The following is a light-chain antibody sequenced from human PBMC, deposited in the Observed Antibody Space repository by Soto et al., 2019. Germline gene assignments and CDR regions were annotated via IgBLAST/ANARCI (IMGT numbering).Light chain of an antibody. CDR1: QSVSNY. J-gene: IGKJ1*01. Sequence: DIQMTQSPSTLSASFGDIFTITFRASQSVSNYLAWYQQKPGKAPKLLIYDASSLESGVPSRFSGSGSGTDFTLSISSMQPDDFGTYYCQQYNSYSWTFGQGTKVDI. V-gene: IGKV1-5*01. CDR3: QQYNSYSWT. CDR2: DAS.